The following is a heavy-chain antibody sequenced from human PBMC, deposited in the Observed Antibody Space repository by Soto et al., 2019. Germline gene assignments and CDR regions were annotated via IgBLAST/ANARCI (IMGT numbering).Heavy chain of an antibody. Sequence: QVQLQEPGPGLVKPSGTLSLTCAVSGGSISSYNWWSWVRQPPGKGLEWIGEIYHSGSTNYNPSLTSRVTMSMDKSNNQFFLKLNSVTAADTAVYYCARDALDIWGQGTVVTVSS. CDR1: GGSISSYNW. J-gene: IGHJ3*02. V-gene: IGHV4-4*02. CDR2: IYHSGST. CDR3: ARDALDI.